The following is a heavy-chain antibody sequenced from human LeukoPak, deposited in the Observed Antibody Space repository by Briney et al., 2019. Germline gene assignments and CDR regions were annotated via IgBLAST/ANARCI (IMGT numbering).Heavy chain of an antibody. CDR2: IRSKAYGGTT. Sequence: PGGSLRLSCTASGFTFGDYAMSWFRQAPGKGLEWVGFIRSKAYGGTTEYAASVKGRFTISRDDSKSIAYLQMNSLRAEDTAAYYCASLAPARPVDYWGQGTLVTVSS. V-gene: IGHV3-49*03. D-gene: IGHD6-6*01. J-gene: IGHJ4*02. CDR3: ASLAPARPVDY. CDR1: GFTFGDYA.